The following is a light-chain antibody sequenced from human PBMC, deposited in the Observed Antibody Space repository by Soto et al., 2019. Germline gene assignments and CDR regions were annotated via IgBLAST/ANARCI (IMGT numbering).Light chain of an antibody. Sequence: EMVMTQSPATLSVSPGERATLSCWASKSVSSNLAWYQQKPGQAPRLLIYGASTRATGIPARFSGSGSGTEFTLTISSLQSEDLAVYYCHQYSNWPPYTFGQGTKLEIK. V-gene: IGKV3-15*01. CDR2: GAS. J-gene: IGKJ2*01. CDR1: KSVSSN. CDR3: HQYSNWPPYT.